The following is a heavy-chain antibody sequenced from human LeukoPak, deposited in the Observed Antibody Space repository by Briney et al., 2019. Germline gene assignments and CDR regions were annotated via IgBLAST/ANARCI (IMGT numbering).Heavy chain of an antibody. CDR1: GFTFSSYS. CDR3: ARGNRWPVFYYYGMDV. Sequence: PGGSPRLSCAASGFTFSSYSMSWVRQAPGKGLEWVSYISSSSSTIYYADSVKGRFTISRDNAKNSLYPQMNSLRAEDTAVYYCARGNRWPVFYYYGMDVWGQGTTVTVSS. D-gene: IGHD6-19*01. CDR2: ISSSSSTI. V-gene: IGHV3-48*01. J-gene: IGHJ6*02.